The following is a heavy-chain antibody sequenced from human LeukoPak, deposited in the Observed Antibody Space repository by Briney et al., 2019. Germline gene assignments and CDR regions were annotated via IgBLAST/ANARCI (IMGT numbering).Heavy chain of an antibody. D-gene: IGHD4-23*01. CDR1: EFTFSSYS. CDR3: TREPQGAGNSGLDY. V-gene: IGHV3-48*01. Sequence: TGGSLRLSCAASEFTFSSYSMNWVRQAPGKGLEWVSYITSSSDTIYYADSVKGRFTISRDNAKNSLFLLMNSLRAEDTAVYYCTREPQGAGNSGLDYWGQGTLLTVSS. CDR2: ITSSSDTI. J-gene: IGHJ4*02.